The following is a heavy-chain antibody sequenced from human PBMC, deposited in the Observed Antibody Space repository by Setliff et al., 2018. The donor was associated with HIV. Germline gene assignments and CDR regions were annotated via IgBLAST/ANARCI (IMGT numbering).Heavy chain of an antibody. CDR2: IVPILNTG. Sequence: ASVKVSCKASGGTFRSHEISWVRQAPGQGLEWMGGIVPILNTGNYAPKFQGRVTITADESTTTAYMELRSLRSEDTAVYYCARDVGRDGYCFDHWGQGTLVTVSS. J-gene: IGHJ4*02. CDR1: GGTFRSHE. V-gene: IGHV1-69*13. D-gene: IGHD5-12*01. CDR3: ARDVGRDGYCFDH.